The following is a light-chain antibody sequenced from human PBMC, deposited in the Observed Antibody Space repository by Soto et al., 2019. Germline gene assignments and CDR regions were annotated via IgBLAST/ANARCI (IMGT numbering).Light chain of an antibody. CDR3: CSYTSSSTRV. CDR2: DVG. CDR1: SSDVGGYNY. Sequence: QSALTQPASVSGSPGQSITISCTGTSSDVGGYNYVSWYQQHPGKAPKLMIYDVGNRPSGVSNRFSGSKSGNTASLTISGLQPEDEADYYCCSYTSSSTRVFGTGTKVTV. J-gene: IGLJ1*01. V-gene: IGLV2-14*01.